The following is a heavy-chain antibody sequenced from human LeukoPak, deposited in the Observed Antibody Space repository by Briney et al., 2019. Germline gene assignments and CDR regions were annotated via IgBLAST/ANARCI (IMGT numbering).Heavy chain of an antibody. Sequence: GGSLRLSCAASGFTFSDYYMSWIRQAPGKGLEWVSYISSSGSTIYYADSVKGRFTISRDNSKNTLYLQMNSLRTEDTAVYYCARLLKDTYGAFDYWGQGTLVTVSS. CDR1: GFTFSDYY. D-gene: IGHD4/OR15-4a*01. CDR2: ISSSGSTI. J-gene: IGHJ4*02. CDR3: ARLLKDTYGAFDY. V-gene: IGHV3-11*04.